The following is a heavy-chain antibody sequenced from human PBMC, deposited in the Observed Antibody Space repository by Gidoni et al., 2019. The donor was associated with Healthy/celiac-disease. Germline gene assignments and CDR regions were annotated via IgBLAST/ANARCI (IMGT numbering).Heavy chain of an antibody. CDR2: INSDGSST. CDR1: GFTFSSYW. D-gene: IGHD5-12*01. V-gene: IGHV3-74*01. J-gene: IGHJ3*02. CDR3: ARVRTGGYDPYDAFDI. Sequence: EVQLVESGGGLVQPGGSLRLSCAASGFTFSSYWMHWVRQAPGKGLVWVSRINSDGSSTSYADSVKGRFTISRDNAKNTLYLQMNSLRAEDTAVYYCARVRTGGYDPYDAFDIWGQGTMVTVSS.